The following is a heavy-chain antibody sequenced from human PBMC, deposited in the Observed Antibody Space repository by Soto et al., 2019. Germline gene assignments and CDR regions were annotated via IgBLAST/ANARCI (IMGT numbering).Heavy chain of an antibody. Sequence: GGSLRLSCAASGFTVSNNYMSWVRQAPGKGLELVSIISYDGSNKYYADSVKGRFTISRDNSKNTLYLQMNSLRAEDTAVYYCAKDVLRFLEWLAFYGMDVWGQGTTVTVSS. CDR2: ISYDGSNK. CDR3: AKDVLRFLEWLAFYGMDV. J-gene: IGHJ6*02. V-gene: IGHV3-30*18. CDR1: GFTVSNNY. D-gene: IGHD3-3*01.